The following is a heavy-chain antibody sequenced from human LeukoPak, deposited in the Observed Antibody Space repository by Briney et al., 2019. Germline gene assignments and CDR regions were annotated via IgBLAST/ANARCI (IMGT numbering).Heavy chain of an antibody. D-gene: IGHD4-17*01. CDR2: IKQDGSEK. Sequence: GGSLRLSCAASGFTFSSYGMHWVRQAPGKGLEWVANIKQDGSEKYYVDSVKGRFTISRDNAKNSLYLQMNSLRAEDTAVYYCARDAGDYAVDYWGQGTLVTVSS. J-gene: IGHJ4*02. V-gene: IGHV3-7*01. CDR1: GFTFSSYG. CDR3: ARDAGDYAVDY.